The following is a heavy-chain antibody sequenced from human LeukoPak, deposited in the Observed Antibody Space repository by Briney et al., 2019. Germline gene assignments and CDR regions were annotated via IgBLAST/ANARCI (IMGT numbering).Heavy chain of an antibody. Sequence: PGGSLRLSCAASGFTFSSYAMHWVRQAPGKGLEWVAVISYDGSNKYYADSVKGRFTISRDNSKNTLYLQMNSLRAEDAAVYYCARVGLAVAGKGVLDYWGQGSLVTVSS. J-gene: IGHJ4*02. CDR2: ISYDGSNK. CDR1: GFTFSSYA. D-gene: IGHD6-19*01. CDR3: ARVGLAVAGKGVLDY. V-gene: IGHV3-30-3*01.